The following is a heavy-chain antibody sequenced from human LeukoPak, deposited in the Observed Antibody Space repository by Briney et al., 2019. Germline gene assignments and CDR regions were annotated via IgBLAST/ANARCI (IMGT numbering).Heavy chain of an antibody. CDR3: AKRGSSWYTDY. D-gene: IGHD6-13*01. CDR2: ISGDGGAT. Sequence: PGGSLRLSCAASGFTFSSYAMSWVRQAPGKGLEWVSSISGDGGATYYADSVKGRFTISRDNSKNTLYLQMTSLRVEDTAVYYCAKRGSSWYTDYWGQGTLVTVSS. J-gene: IGHJ4*02. CDR1: GFTFSSYA. V-gene: IGHV3-23*01.